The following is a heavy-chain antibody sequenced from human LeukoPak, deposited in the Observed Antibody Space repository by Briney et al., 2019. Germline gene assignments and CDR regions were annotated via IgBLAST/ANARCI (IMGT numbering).Heavy chain of an antibody. CDR2: IRTDGSYT. V-gene: IGHV3-30*02. D-gene: IGHD3-10*01. J-gene: IGHJ5*02. CDR3: AKDDYFGSGT. CDR1: GFTFNTYG. Sequence: GGSLRLSCAASGFTFNTYGMHWVRRAPGKGLEWVAFIRTDGSYTYHADSVKGRFTISRDNSKNTLFLQMNSLRPEDTAVYYCAKDDYFGSGTWGQGTLVTVSS.